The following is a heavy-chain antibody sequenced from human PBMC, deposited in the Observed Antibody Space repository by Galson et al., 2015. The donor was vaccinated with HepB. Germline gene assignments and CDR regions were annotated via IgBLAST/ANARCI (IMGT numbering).Heavy chain of an antibody. CDR2: ISGTGGST. J-gene: IGHJ4*02. D-gene: IGHD6-19*01. CDR1: GFTFSSYA. Sequence: SLRLSCAASGFTFSSYAMSWVRQAPGKGLEWVSAISGTGGSTYYADSVKGRFTISRDNSKNTLYLHMNSLRAEDTAIYHCAKDRYSTGWYYLDYWGQGTLVTVSS. CDR3: AKDRYSTGWYYLDY. V-gene: IGHV3-23*01.